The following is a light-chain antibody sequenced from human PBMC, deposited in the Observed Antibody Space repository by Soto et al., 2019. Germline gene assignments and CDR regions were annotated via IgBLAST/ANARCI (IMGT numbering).Light chain of an antibody. CDR2: DVT. V-gene: IGLV2-14*01. Sequence: QSALTQPASVSGSPGQSITISCTGTSSDVGGYIYVSWYQQHPGKAPKLMIYDVTSRPSGVSYRFSGSKSGNTASLTISGLQAEDEADDYCSSYTTSSSYVFGTGTKLTVL. J-gene: IGLJ1*01. CDR1: SSDVGGYIY. CDR3: SSYTTSSSYV.